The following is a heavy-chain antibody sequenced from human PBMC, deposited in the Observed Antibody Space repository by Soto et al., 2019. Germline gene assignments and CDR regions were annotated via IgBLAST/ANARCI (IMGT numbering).Heavy chain of an antibody. D-gene: IGHD2-21*01. V-gene: IGHV3-23*01. J-gene: IGHJ4*02. Sequence: EVQLLESGGGLVQPGGSLRVSCAASGFTFRNFVMSWVRQAPGKGLEWVSAIRGSGGETFYAGSVKGRFTISRDNSRNDLYLQMNGLRDEDTALYFCAQDRGWGVVSPSHDYWGRGTLVTVSS. CDR3: AQDRGWGVVSPSHDY. CDR1: GFTFRNFV. CDR2: IRGSGGET.